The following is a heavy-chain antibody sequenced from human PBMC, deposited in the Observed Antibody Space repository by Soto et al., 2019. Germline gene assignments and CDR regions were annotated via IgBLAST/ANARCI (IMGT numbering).Heavy chain of an antibody. CDR1: GFTFDDYS. J-gene: IGHJ4*02. Sequence: EVQLVESGGVVVQPGGSLRLSCAASGFTFDDYSMHWVRQAPGKGLEWVSLISWNGGTTHYADSVKGRFTISRDNSKNSLYLQMNSLRTEDTALYYCAKDIEITKYILTSRGGTPTFDYWGLGTLVTVSS. CDR3: AKDIEITKYILTSRGGTPTFDY. V-gene: IGHV3-43*01. D-gene: IGHD2-21*01. CDR2: ISWNGGTT.